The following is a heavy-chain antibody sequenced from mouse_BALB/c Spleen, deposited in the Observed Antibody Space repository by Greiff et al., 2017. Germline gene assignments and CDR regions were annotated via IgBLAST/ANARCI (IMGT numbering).Heavy chain of an antibody. CDR3: ARDRGYRYDDGFAY. J-gene: IGHJ3*01. V-gene: IGHV5-6-5*01. CDR1: GFTFSSYA. Sequence: EVQRVESGGGLVKPGGSLKLSCAASGFTFSSYAMSWVRQTPEKRLEWVASISSGGSTYYPDSVKGRFTISRDNARNILYLQMSSLRSEDTAMYYCARDRGYRYDDGFAYWGQGTLVTVSA. D-gene: IGHD2-14*01. CDR2: ISSGGST.